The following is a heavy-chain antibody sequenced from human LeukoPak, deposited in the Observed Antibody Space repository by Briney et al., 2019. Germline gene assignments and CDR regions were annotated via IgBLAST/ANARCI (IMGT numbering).Heavy chain of an antibody. CDR2: IYNDGST. CDR1: GFSISGAYF. V-gene: IGHV4-38-2*02. CDR3: ARGRKYTNGYRVTELGSGYFDY. J-gene: IGHJ4*02. Sequence: SETLSLTCTVSGFSISGAYFWGWTRQPPGKGLEWIGSIYNDGSTHHNPSLWSRVSISVDSSKNQFSLKLSSVTAADTAMYYCARGRKYTNGYRVTELGSGYFDYWGQGILVTVSS. D-gene: IGHD5-18*01.